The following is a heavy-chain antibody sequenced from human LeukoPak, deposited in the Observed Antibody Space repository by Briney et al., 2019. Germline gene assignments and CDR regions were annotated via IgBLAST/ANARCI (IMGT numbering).Heavy chain of an antibody. V-gene: IGHV3-9*01. Sequence: GGSLRLSGAASGFTFDDYAMHWVRQAPGKGLEWVSGISWNSGSIGYADSVKGRFTISRDNAKNSLYLQMNSLRAEDTALYYCAKDTDGAAAGTTWGHWGQGTLVTVSS. CDR3: AKDTDGAAAGTTWGH. D-gene: IGHD6-13*01. CDR2: ISWNSGSI. CDR1: GFTFDDYA. J-gene: IGHJ4*02.